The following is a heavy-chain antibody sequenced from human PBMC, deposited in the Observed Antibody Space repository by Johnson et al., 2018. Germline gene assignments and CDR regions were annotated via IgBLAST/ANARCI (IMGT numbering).Heavy chain of an antibody. J-gene: IGHJ3*02. CDR1: GYSFTSYW. D-gene: IGHD3-3*01. CDR3: ARRDYDFWSGYPDAFDI. Sequence: VQLVQSGAEVKKXGESXKIXCKGSGYSFTSYWIGWVRQMPGKGLEWMGIIYPGDSDTRYSPSFQGQVTISADKSLTTAYLQWSSLKASDTAMYYCARRDYDFWSGYPDAFDIWGQGTMVTVSS. CDR2: IYPGDSDT. V-gene: IGHV5-51*03.